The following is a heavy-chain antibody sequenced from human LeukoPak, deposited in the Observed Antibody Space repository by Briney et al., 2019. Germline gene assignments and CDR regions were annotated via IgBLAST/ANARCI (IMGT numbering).Heavy chain of an antibody. V-gene: IGHV4-39*07. J-gene: IGHJ3*02. Sequence: SETLSLTCTVSGGSISSSSYYWGWIRQPPGKGLEWIGTMYHSGSTYYNPSLKSRVTISVDTSKNQFSLKLSSVTAADTAVYYCARGSGTSAFDIWGQGTMVTVSS. CDR2: MYHSGST. CDR3: ARGSGTSAFDI. CDR1: GGSISSSSYY. D-gene: IGHD6-19*01.